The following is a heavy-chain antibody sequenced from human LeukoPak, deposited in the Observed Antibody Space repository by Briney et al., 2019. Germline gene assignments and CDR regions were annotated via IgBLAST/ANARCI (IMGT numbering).Heavy chain of an antibody. CDR2: IYYSGST. D-gene: IGHD5-18*01. CDR3: ARQWIQLWESYSWFDP. Sequence: PSETLSLTCTVSGGSISSYYWSWIRQPPGKGLEWIGYIYYSGSTNYNPSLKSRVTISVDTSKNQFSPKLSSVTAADTAVYYCARQWIQLWESYSWFDPWGQGTLVTVSS. V-gene: IGHV4-59*08. CDR1: GGSISSYY. J-gene: IGHJ5*02.